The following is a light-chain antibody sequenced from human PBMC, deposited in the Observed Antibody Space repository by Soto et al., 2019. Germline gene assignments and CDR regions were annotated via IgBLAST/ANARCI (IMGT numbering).Light chain of an antibody. CDR1: QSVLYSSNNRNY. CDR2: WAS. Sequence: DFVMTQSPDSLAVSLGERATVNCKSSQSVLYSSNNRNYLAWYQQRPGQPPKLLIYWASVRESGVPDRFSGSGSGTEFTLTINRLQAEDVAVYYCQQYYASPFTFGPGTKVDIK. CDR3: QQYYASPFT. J-gene: IGKJ3*01. V-gene: IGKV4-1*01.